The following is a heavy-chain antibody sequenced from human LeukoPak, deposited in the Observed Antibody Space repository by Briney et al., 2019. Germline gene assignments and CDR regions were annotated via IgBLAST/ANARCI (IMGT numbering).Heavy chain of an antibody. J-gene: IGHJ4*02. CDR1: GGSISSYY. V-gene: IGHV4-59*08. CDR3: ARGYSSSWYYFDY. CDR2: IYYSGST. Sequence: PSETLSLTCTVSGGSISSYYWSWIRQPPGKGLEWIGYIYYSGSTNKNPSLESRATISVDTSKSQFSLKLSSVTAADTAIYYCARGYSSSWYYFDYWGQGTLVTVSS. D-gene: IGHD6-13*01.